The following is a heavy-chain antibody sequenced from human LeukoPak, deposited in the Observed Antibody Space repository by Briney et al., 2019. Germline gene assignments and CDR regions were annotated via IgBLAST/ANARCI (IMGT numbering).Heavy chain of an antibody. CDR3: AREFTSGWIDY. CDR2: ISSSGTYT. J-gene: IGHJ4*02. D-gene: IGHD6-19*01. Sequence: PGGSLRLSCVASGFTFSYFGMNWVRQAPGEGLEWVSSISSSGTYTYSTDSVKGRFTISRDNAKNSLYLLMNSLRAEDTAVYYCAREFTSGWIDYWGQGTLVTVSS. CDR1: GFTFSYFG. V-gene: IGHV3-21*01.